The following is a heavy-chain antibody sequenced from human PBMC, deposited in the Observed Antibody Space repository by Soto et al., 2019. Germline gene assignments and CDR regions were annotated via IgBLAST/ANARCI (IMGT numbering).Heavy chain of an antibody. Sequence: PSETLSLTCTVSGGSIRSRSYYWAWVRHPPGKGLEWIGSLYYSGSTYYNPSLKSRVTMSADTSKSPFSLKLSSVTAADTAVYYCARHSGGSSHYPFDYWGQGTLVTVSS. CDR2: LYYSGST. V-gene: IGHV4-39*01. CDR3: ARHSGGSSHYPFDY. CDR1: GGSIRSRSYY. J-gene: IGHJ4*02. D-gene: IGHD1-26*01.